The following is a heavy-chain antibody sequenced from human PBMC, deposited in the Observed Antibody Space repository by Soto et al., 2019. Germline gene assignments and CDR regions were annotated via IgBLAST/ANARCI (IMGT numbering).Heavy chain of an antibody. CDR1: GYSFTSYW. D-gene: IGHD6-13*01. CDR2: IYPGDSDT. Sequence: PGESLKISCKGSGYSFTSYWIGWVRQMPGKGLEWMGIIYPGDSDTRYSPSFQGQVTISADKSISTAYLQWSSLKASDTAMYYCARHYSSSSNYYYRDVWGKGTTVTVSS. J-gene: IGHJ6*03. CDR3: ARHYSSSSNYYYRDV. V-gene: IGHV5-51*01.